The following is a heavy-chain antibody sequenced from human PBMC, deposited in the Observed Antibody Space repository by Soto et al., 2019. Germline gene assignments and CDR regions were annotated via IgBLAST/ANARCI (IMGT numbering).Heavy chain of an antibody. D-gene: IGHD6-19*01. Sequence: EVQLLESGGGLVQPGGSLRLSCAASGFTFSSYAMSWVRQAPGKGLEWVSAISGSGGSTYYADSVKGRFTISRDNSKNTLYLQMNSLRAEDTAVYYCAKAIAVAVRQPSYYYYGMDVWGQGTTVTVSS. J-gene: IGHJ6*02. CDR1: GFTFSSYA. CDR2: ISGSGGST. V-gene: IGHV3-23*01. CDR3: AKAIAVAVRQPSYYYYGMDV.